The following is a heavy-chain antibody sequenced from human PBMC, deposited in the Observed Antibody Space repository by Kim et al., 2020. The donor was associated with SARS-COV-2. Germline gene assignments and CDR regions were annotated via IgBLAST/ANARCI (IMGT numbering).Heavy chain of an antibody. J-gene: IGHJ4*02. D-gene: IGHD6-19*01. CDR3: AKDHPSSGWPAFDS. Sequence: GGSLRLSCAASGFTFSSRAMSWVRQAPGKGPEWVASVNNGGNAYYADSVKGRFTVSRDIIRDTLYLQMNSLRAEDTALYFCAKDHPSSGWPAFDSWGQGTLVTVSS. CDR2: VNNGGNA. CDR1: GFTFSSRA. V-gene: IGHV3-23*01.